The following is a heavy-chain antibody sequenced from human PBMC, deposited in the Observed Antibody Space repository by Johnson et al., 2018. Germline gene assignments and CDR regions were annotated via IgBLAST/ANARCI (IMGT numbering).Heavy chain of an antibody. J-gene: IGHJ3*02. Sequence: QVQLQESGPGLVQPSGTLSLTCAVSGGSVTSSNWWSWVRQPPGKGLEWIGEIFHTGTTNYNPSLKSRVTISLDKSKNRFSLRLTSVTAADTAIYYCASTPDYGVYAFDIWGQGTSVTVSS. CDR2: IFHTGTT. CDR1: GGSVTSSNW. V-gene: IGHV4-4*02. CDR3: ASTPDYGVYAFDI. D-gene: IGHD3-16*01.